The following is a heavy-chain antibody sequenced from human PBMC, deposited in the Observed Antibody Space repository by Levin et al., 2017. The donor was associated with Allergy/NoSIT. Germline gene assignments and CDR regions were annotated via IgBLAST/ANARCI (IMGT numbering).Heavy chain of an antibody. CDR1: GDSMRGENYY. Sequence: PGGSLRLSCTVSGDSMRGENYYWAWIRQPPGKGLEWIGSFYHTGSTYYNSSLERRVSISKTATNQFSLKMTSVTASDTATYYCARPNWNLAWAIDVWGQGTTVTVSS. J-gene: IGHJ6*02. CDR3: ARPNWNLAWAIDV. V-gene: IGHV4-39*01. D-gene: IGHD1-20*01. CDR2: FYHTGST.